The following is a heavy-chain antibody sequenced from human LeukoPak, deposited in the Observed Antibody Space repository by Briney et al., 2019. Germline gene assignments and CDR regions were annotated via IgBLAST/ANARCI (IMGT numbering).Heavy chain of an antibody. D-gene: IGHD1-7*01. CDR2: ISWNSGSI. CDR1: GFTFDDYA. V-gene: IGHV3-9*01. CDR3: AKVRLNSYAFDI. J-gene: IGHJ3*02. Sequence: GRSLRLSCAASGFTFDDYAMHWVRHAPGKGLEWVSGISWNSGSIGYADSVKGRFTISRDNAKNSLYLQMNSLRAEDTALYYCAKVRLNSYAFDIWSQGTMVTVSS.